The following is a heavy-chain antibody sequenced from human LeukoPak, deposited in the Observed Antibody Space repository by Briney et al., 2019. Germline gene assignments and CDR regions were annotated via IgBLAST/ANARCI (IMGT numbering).Heavy chain of an antibody. CDR3: ARGGRVRSSPNWFDP. D-gene: IGHD2-21*01. CDR1: GGSISSSNW. CDR2: IYHSGST. V-gene: IGHV4-4*02. Sequence: SETLSLTCAVSGGSISSSNWWSWVRQPPGKGLEWIGEIYHSGSTNYNPSLKSRVTISVDKSKNQFSLKLSSVTAADTAVYYCARGGRVRSSPNWFDPWGQGTLVTVSS. J-gene: IGHJ5*02.